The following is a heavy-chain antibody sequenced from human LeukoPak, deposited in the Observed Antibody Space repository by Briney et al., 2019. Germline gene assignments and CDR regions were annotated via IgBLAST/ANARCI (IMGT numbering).Heavy chain of an antibody. Sequence: GGSLRLSCAASGFTFSSYGMHWVRQAPGKGLEWVAVVSYDGSNKYYADSVRGRFTISRDNSKNTLYLQMNSLRAEDTAVYYCAKDRDSYYYYGMDVWGQGTTVTVSS. CDR1: GFTFSSYG. V-gene: IGHV3-30*18. D-gene: IGHD3/OR15-3a*01. J-gene: IGHJ6*02. CDR3: AKDRDSYYYYGMDV. CDR2: VSYDGSNK.